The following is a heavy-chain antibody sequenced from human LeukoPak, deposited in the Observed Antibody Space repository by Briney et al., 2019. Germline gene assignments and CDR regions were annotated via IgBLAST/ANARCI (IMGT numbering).Heavy chain of an antibody. Sequence: GGPLRLSCAASGFTFSNARMSWVRQAPGKGLEWVGRIKSKTDGGTTDYAAPVKGRFTISRDDSKHTLYLQMNSLKTEDTAVYYCTTRLLWFGELPNWFDPWGQGTLVTVSS. V-gene: IGHV3-15*01. D-gene: IGHD3-10*01. CDR2: IKSKTDGGTT. CDR1: GFTFSNAR. CDR3: TTRLLWFGELPNWFDP. J-gene: IGHJ5*02.